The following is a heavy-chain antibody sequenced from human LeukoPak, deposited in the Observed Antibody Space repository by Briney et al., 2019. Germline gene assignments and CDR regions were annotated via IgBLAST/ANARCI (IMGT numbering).Heavy chain of an antibody. CDR1: GFTFGTYG. Sequence: PGGSLRLSCAASGFTFGTYGMNWVRQAPVKGLEYISYISSRGTTKYYADSVKGRFIISRDNAKNSLSLQMNSLRDGDTAVYYCAREGHSASWYLDYWGQGTLVTVSS. CDR2: ISSRGTTK. J-gene: IGHJ4*02. D-gene: IGHD6-13*01. CDR3: AREGHSASWYLDY. V-gene: IGHV3-48*02.